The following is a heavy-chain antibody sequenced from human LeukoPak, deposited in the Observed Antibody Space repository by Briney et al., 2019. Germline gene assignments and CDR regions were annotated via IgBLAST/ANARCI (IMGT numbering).Heavy chain of an antibody. D-gene: IGHD4-17*01. V-gene: IGHV3-7*01. CDR1: GFTFSSYW. J-gene: IGHJ2*01. CDR2: IKQDGSEK. Sequence: HPGGSLRLSCAASGFTFSSYWMTWVRQAPGKGLEWVANIKQDGSEKYYVDPVKGRFSISRDNAKNSLYLHVNSLGAEDTAVYYCARTDYGDYDWYFDLWGRGTLVTVSS. CDR3: ARTDYGDYDWYFDL.